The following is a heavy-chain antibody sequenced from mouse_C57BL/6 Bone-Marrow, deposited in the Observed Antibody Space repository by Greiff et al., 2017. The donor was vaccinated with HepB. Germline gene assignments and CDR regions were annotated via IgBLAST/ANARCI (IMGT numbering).Heavy chain of an antibody. CDR3: ARYAPLLHYGSPTGAMDY. CDR2: IRNKANGYTT. V-gene: IGHV7-3*01. D-gene: IGHD1-1*01. Sequence: EVQLVESGGGLVQPGGSLSLSCAASGFTFTDYYMSWVRQPPGKALEWLGFIRNKANGYTTEYSASVKGRFTISRDNSQSILYLQMNALRAENSATYYCARYAPLLHYGSPTGAMDYWGQGTSVTVSS. CDR1: GFTFTDYY. J-gene: IGHJ4*01.